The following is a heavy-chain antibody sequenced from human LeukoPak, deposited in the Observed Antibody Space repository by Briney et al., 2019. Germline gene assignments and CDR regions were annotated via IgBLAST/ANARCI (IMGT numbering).Heavy chain of an antibody. CDR2: ISSSSSYI. CDR1: GFTVSSNY. Sequence: PGGSLRLSCAASGFTVSSNYMNWVSQAPGKGLEWVSSISSSSSYIYYADSVKGRFTISRDNAKNSLYLQMNSLRAEDTAVYYCARAYCGGDCSSDDAFDIWGQGTMVTVSS. V-gene: IGHV3-21*01. CDR3: ARAYCGGDCSSDDAFDI. D-gene: IGHD2-21*01. J-gene: IGHJ3*02.